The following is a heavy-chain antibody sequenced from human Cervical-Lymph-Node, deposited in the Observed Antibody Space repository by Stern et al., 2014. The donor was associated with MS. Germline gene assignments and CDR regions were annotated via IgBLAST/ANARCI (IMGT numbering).Heavy chain of an antibody. D-gene: IGHD5-24*01. CDR2: IYPGDSET. Sequence: EVQLLESGAEVKRPGESLKISCKGSGYSFTNYWIGLVRQMLGTGLEWMGIIYPGDSETTYSPSFQGRVTFSVDKSINTAYLQWGSLRASDTAMYYCARRGDGYNYYFDFWGQGTLVTVSS. CDR3: ARRGDGYNYYFDF. V-gene: IGHV5-51*03. CDR1: GYSFTNYW. J-gene: IGHJ4*02.